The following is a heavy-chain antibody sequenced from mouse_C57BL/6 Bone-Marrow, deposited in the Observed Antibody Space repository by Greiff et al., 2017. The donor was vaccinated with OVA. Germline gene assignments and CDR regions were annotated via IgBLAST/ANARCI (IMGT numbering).Heavy chain of an antibody. CDR3: AREKGSSLYYFDY. CDR2: IDPSDSYT. Sequence: VQLQQPGAELVMPGASVKLSCKASGYTFTSYWMHWVKQRPGQGLEWIGEIDPSDSYTNYNQKFKGKSTLTVDKSSSTAYMQLSSLTSEDSAVYYCAREKGSSLYYFDYWGQGTTLTVSS. V-gene: IGHV1-69*01. J-gene: IGHJ2*01. D-gene: IGHD1-1*01. CDR1: GYTFTSYW.